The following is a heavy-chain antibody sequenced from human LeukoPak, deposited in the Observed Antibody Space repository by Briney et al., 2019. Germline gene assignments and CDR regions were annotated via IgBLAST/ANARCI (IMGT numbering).Heavy chain of an antibody. Sequence: PGGSLRLSCATSGFTFSSYAMSWVRQAPGKGLEWVSAISGSGGSTYYADSVKGRFTISRDNSKNTLYLQMNSLRAEDTAVYYCAKGYSYGPYYFDYWGQGTLVTVSS. V-gene: IGHV3-23*01. J-gene: IGHJ4*02. D-gene: IGHD5-18*01. CDR2: ISGSGGST. CDR1: GFTFSSYA. CDR3: AKGYSYGPYYFDY.